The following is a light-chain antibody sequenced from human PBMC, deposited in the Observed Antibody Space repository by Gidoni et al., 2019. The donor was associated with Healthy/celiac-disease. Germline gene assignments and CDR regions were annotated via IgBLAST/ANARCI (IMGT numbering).Light chain of an antibody. J-gene: IGKJ1*01. CDR2: KAS. CDR1: QSISSW. V-gene: IGKV1-5*03. CDR3: QQYNSSWT. Sequence: DIQMTQSPSTLSASVGDRVTITCRASQSISSWLAWYQQKPGQAPKLLIYKASSLESGVPSRFSGSGSGTEFTLTISSLQPDDFATYYCQQYNSSWTFGQGTKVEIK.